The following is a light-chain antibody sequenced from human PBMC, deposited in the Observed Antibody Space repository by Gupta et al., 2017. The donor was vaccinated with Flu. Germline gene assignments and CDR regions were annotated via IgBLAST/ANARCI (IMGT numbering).Light chain of an antibody. CDR1: QGVSGNY. CDR2: GVS. V-gene: IGKV3-20*01. Sequence: GTLSLSAGERATRSCRASQGVSGNYLAWYQQKPGQAPRLVVWGVSTRATGIPDRFSGSGSGTDFTLTISRLEPEDFAVYYCQQDSSSPETFGLGTKVEIK. J-gene: IGKJ1*01. CDR3: QQDSSSPET.